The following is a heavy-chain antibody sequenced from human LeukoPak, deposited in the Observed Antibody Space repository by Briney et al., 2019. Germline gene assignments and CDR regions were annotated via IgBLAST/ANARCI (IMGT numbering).Heavy chain of an antibody. D-gene: IGHD2-15*01. J-gene: IGHJ5*02. V-gene: IGHV4-34*01. Sequence: SETLSLTCAVYGGSFSGYYWSWIRQPPGKGLEWIGEINHSGSTNYNPSLKSRVTISVDTSKNQFSLKLSSVTAADTAVYYCARKGYCSGGSCYSVLYWFDPWGQGTLVTVSS. CDR2: INHSGST. CDR1: GGSFSGYY. CDR3: ARKGYCSGGSCYSVLYWFDP.